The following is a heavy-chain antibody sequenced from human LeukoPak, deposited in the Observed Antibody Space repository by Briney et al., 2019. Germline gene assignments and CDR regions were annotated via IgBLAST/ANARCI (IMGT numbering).Heavy chain of an antibody. D-gene: IGHD3-22*01. CDR1: GGSISSGGYY. CDR3: ARGGYYDSSGYYPLGY. CDR2: IYYSGST. Sequence: SQTLSLTCTVSGGSISSGGYYWSWIRQHPGKGLEWIGYIYYSGSTYYNPSLKSRVTISVDTSKNQFSLKLSSVTAADTAVYYCARGGYYDSSGYYPLGYWGQGTLVTVSS. V-gene: IGHV4-31*03. J-gene: IGHJ4*02.